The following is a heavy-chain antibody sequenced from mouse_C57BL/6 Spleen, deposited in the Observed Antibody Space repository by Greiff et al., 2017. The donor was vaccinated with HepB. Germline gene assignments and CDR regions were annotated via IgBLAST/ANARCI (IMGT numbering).Heavy chain of an antibody. V-gene: IGHV5-9-1*02. J-gene: IGHJ2*01. CDR2: ISSGGDYI. D-gene: IGHD1-1*01. Sequence: EVKLVESGEGLVKPGGSLKLSCAASGFTFSSYAMSWVRQTPEKRLEWVAYISSGGDYIYYADTVKGRFTISRDNARNTLYLQMSSLKSEDTAMYYCTRADYYGSDYFDYWGQGTTLTVSS. CDR1: GFTFSSYA. CDR3: TRADYYGSDYFDY.